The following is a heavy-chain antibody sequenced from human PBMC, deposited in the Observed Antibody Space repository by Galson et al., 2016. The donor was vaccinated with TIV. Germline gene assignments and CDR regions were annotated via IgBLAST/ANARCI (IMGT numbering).Heavy chain of an antibody. Sequence: SLRLSCAASGFTFSSYAMHWVRQAPGKGLEWVSGIVGTGGTTYYADSVKGRFSISRDNSKNTLYLQMSSLRGEDTALYYCTRRKNYGVDAFDLWGQGTLVTVSS. V-gene: IGHV3-23*01. CDR2: IVGTGGTT. CDR3: TRRKNYGVDAFDL. CDR1: GFTFSSYA. D-gene: IGHD4-17*01. J-gene: IGHJ3*01.